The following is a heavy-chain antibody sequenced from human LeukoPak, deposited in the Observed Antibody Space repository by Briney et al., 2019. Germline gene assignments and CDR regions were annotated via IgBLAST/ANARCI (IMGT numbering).Heavy chain of an antibody. D-gene: IGHD1-14*01. J-gene: IGHJ6*02. CDR2: ISAGNGNT. CDR3: AASPTIYGMDV. Sequence: GASVKVSCKASGYTFTSYAMHWVRQAPGQRLEWMGWISAGNGNTKYSQKFQGRVTITRDTSASTAYMELSSLRSEDTAVYYCAASPTIYGMDVWGQGTTVTVSS. CDR1: GYTFTSYA. V-gene: IGHV1-3*01.